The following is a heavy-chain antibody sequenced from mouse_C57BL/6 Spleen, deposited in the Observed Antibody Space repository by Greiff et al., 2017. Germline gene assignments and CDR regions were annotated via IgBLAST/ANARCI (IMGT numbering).Heavy chain of an antibody. Sequence: QVQLQHPGAELVMPGASVKLSCKASGYTFTSYWMHWVKQRPGQGLEWIGEIDPSDSYTNYNQKFKGKSTLTVDKSSSTAYMQLSSLTSEDSAVYYCARKTAQATPAWFAYWGQGTLVTVSA. D-gene: IGHD3-2*02. J-gene: IGHJ3*01. CDR3: ARKTAQATPAWFAY. V-gene: IGHV1-69*01. CDR2: IDPSDSYT. CDR1: GYTFTSYW.